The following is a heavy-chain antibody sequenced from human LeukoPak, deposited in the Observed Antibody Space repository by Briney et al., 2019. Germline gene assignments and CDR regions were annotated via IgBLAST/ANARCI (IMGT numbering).Heavy chain of an antibody. J-gene: IGHJ5*02. CDR2: ISYDGSNK. CDR1: GFTFSSYG. D-gene: IGHD4-17*01. CDR3: AKDGDYGDDNWFDP. V-gene: IGHV3-30*18. Sequence: PGGSLRLSCAASGFTFSSYGMHWVRQAPGKGLEWVAVISYDGSNKYYADSVKGRFTISRDNSKNTLYLQMNSLRAEDTAVYYCAKDGDYGDDNWFDPWGQGTLVTVSS.